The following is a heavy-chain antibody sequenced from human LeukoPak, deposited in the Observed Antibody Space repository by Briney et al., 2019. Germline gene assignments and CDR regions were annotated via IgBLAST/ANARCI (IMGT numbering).Heavy chain of an antibody. J-gene: IGHJ4*02. V-gene: IGHV1-46*01. Sequence: ASVKVSCKASGYTFTSYYMHWVRQAPGQGLEWMGIINPSGGSTSYAQKFQGRVTMTRDMSTSTVYMELSSLRSEDTAVYYCARGGRRDIVVVVAAVFDYWGQGTLVTVSS. CDR1: GYTFTSYY. CDR3: ARGGRRDIVVVVAAVFDY. D-gene: IGHD2-15*01. CDR2: INPSGGST.